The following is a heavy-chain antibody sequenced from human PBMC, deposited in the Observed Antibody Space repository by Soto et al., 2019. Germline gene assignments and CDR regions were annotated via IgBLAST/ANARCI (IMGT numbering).Heavy chain of an antibody. V-gene: IGHV3-53*01. CDR2: IYSGGST. CDR3: ASRGRHYYDSSGYYFPFDY. D-gene: IGHD3-22*01. CDR1: GFTVSSNY. J-gene: IGHJ4*02. Sequence: QPGGSLRLSCAASGFTVSSNYMSWVRQAPGKGLEWVSVIYSGGSTYYADSVKGRFTISRDNSKNTLYLQMNSLRAEDTAVYYCASRGRHYYDSSGYYFPFDYWGQGTLVTVSS.